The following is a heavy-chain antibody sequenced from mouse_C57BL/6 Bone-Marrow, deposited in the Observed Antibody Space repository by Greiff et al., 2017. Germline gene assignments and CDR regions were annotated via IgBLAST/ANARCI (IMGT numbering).Heavy chain of an antibody. CDR3: ARGGSAVYDFDY. CDR1: GYTFTTYT. Sequence: QVQLQQSGAELARPGASVKMSCKASGYTFTTYTIHWVKQRHGQSLEWIGYINPSSGYTKYNQKFKDKATLTVDKSSSTAYLELSRLTSDDSAVYYCARGGSAVYDFDYWGQGTTVTVAS. CDR2: INPSSGYT. V-gene: IGHV1-4*01. J-gene: IGHJ4*01. D-gene: IGHD2-12*01.